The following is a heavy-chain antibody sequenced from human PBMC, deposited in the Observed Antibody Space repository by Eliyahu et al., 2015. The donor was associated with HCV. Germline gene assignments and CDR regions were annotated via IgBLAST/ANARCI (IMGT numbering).Heavy chain of an antibody. CDR3: ARVRAYSGCDSLDY. V-gene: IGHV3-7*01. D-gene: IGHD5-12*01. J-gene: IGHJ4*02. CDR1: GFTFSGHW. Sequence: EVYLVESGGGLVQPGGSLRLSCXVSGFTFSGHWMNWVRQRPGKGLEGVANINEDGTDKYYVDSVKGRFTISRDNAKNSLYLQINSLRAEDTAIYYCARVRAYSGCDSLDYWGQGTLVTVSS. CDR2: INEDGTDK.